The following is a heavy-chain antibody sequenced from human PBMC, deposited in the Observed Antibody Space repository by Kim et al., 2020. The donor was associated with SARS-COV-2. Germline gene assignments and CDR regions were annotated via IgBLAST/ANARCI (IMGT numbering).Heavy chain of an antibody. V-gene: IGHV1-46*01. Sequence: ASVKVSCKASGYTFTSYYMHWVRQAPGQGLEWMGIINPSGGSTSYAQKFQGRVTMTRDTSTSTVYMELSSLRSEDTAVYYCARALRKVLWFGELDYGMDVWGQGTTVTVSS. CDR1: GYTFTSYY. D-gene: IGHD3-10*01. CDR3: ARALRKVLWFGELDYGMDV. CDR2: INPSGGST. J-gene: IGHJ6*02.